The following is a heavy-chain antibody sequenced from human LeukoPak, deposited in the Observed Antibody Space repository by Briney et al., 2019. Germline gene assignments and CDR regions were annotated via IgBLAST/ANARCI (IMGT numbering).Heavy chain of an antibody. CDR1: GFTFTSYW. V-gene: IGHV3-74*01. CDR2: IKSDESTR. CDR3: AKWDFHSSSIDY. Sequence: GGSLRLSCAASGFTFTSYWMHWVRQAPGKGLVWVSRIKSDESTRDYADSVKGRCTISRDRSKNTLYLQLNSLRAEDTAIYYCAKWDFHSSSIDYWGQGTLVTVSS. D-gene: IGHD6-6*01. J-gene: IGHJ4*02.